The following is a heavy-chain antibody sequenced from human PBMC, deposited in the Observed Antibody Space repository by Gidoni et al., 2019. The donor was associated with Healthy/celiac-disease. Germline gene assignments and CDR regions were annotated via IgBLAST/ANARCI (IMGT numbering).Heavy chain of an antibody. D-gene: IGHD6-19*01. CDR3: ARVGMEQWLGEDYYFDY. CDR2: INPSGGST. CDR1: GSTFTSYY. Sequence: QVQLVQSGAEVKKPGASVKVSCKASGSTFTSYYMHWVRQAPGQGLEWMGIINPSGGSTSYAQKFQGRVTMTRDTSTSTVYMELSSLRSEDTAVYYCARVGMEQWLGEDYYFDYWGQGTLVTVSS. J-gene: IGHJ4*02. V-gene: IGHV1-46*01.